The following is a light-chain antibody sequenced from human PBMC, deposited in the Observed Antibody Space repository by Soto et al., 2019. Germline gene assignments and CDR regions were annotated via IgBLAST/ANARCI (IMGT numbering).Light chain of an antibody. CDR2: DVS. CDR1: SSDVGGYNS. CDR3: ISYTSSSLLV. Sequence: QSALTQPASVSGSPGQSITISCTGTSSDVGGYNSVSWYQQHPGKAPKLMIYDVSHRPSGVSDRFSGSKSGNTAALTISGLQAEDEADYYCISYTSSSLLVFGGGTKVTVL. J-gene: IGLJ2*01. V-gene: IGLV2-14*01.